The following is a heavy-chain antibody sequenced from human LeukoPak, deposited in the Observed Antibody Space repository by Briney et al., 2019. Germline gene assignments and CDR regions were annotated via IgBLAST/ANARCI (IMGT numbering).Heavy chain of an antibody. D-gene: IGHD6-19*01. CDR2: INPNSGGT. V-gene: IGHV1-2*04. J-gene: IGHJ4*02. CDR1: GYTFTGYY. CDR3: ARDPEIPGYSSGWYFDY. Sequence: ASVKVSCKASGYTFTGYYMHWVRQAPGQGLEWMGWINPNSGGTNYAQKLQGWVTMTRDTSISTAYMELSRLRSDDTAVYYCARDPEIPGYSSGWYFDYWGQGTLVTVSS.